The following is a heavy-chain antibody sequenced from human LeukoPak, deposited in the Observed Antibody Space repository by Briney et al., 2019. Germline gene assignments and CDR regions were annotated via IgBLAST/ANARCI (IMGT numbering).Heavy chain of an antibody. CDR3: ARISWGAFDM. D-gene: IGHD3-16*01. CDR2: INQDGTEK. CDR1: GFTFISSW. J-gene: IGHJ3*02. V-gene: IGHV3-7*05. Sequence: GSLRLSCEASGFTFISSWMTWVRQAPGKGPEWVANINQDGTEKNYVNSVKGRFTVSRDNAKKAMYLQMNSLRAEDAALYYCARISWGAFDMWGQGTRVTVSS.